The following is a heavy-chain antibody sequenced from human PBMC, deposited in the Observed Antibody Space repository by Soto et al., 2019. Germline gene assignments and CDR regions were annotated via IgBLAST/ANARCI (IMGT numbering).Heavy chain of an antibody. D-gene: IGHD5-12*01. CDR2: IYYSGST. CDR3: ARISGYGFYYFDY. CDR1: GGSISSSSYY. J-gene: IGHJ4*02. V-gene: IGHV4-39*01. Sequence: PSETLSLTCTVSGGSISSSSYYWGWIRQPPGKGLEWIGSIYYSGSTYYNPSLKSRVTISVDTSKNQFSLKLSSVTAADTAVYYCARISGYGFYYFDYWGQGTLVTVSS.